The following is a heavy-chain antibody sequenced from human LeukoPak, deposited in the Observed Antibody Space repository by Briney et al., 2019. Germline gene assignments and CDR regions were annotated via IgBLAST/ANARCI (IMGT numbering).Heavy chain of an antibody. J-gene: IGHJ5*02. CDR3: ARRGMKVVVAAKSSRFDP. V-gene: IGHV4-31*03. D-gene: IGHD2-15*01. CDR2: IYYSGST. Sequence: SETLSLTCTVSGGSISSGGYYWSWIRQHPGKGLEWIGYIYYSGSTYYNPSLKSRVTISVDTSKNQFSLKLSSVTAADTAVYYCARRGMKVVVAAKSSRFDPWGQGTLVTVSS. CDR1: GGSISSGGYY.